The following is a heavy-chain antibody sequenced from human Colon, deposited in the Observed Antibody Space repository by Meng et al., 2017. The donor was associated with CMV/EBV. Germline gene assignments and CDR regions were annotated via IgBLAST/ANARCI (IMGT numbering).Heavy chain of an antibody. J-gene: IGHJ5*02. CDR1: GYSISSGYY. CDR2: LYHTGST. CDR3: ARAPTRTGNNWFDP. Sequence: SETLSLTCTVSGYSISSGYYWGWIRQPPGKGLEWIGSLYHTGSTYYSPSLKSRVTMSVDTSKNQFSLKLSSVTAADTAVYYCARAPTRTGNNWFDPWGQGTPVTVSS. D-gene: IGHD3/OR15-3a*01. V-gene: IGHV4-38-2*02.